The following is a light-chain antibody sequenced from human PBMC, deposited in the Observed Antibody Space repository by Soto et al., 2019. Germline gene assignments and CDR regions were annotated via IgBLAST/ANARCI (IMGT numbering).Light chain of an antibody. Sequence: IVLTKSPGALSLCQGGRSSLSCRASQTVSSHYLAWCRQRPGQAPRLLIYGASTRAAGIPDRFSGSGSGTDFTLTITRLEPEDDAVYFCQQYTGPPTTFGQGTRLDI. CDR1: QTVSSHY. CDR3: QQYTGPPTT. J-gene: IGKJ5*01. CDR2: GAS. V-gene: IGKV3-20*01.